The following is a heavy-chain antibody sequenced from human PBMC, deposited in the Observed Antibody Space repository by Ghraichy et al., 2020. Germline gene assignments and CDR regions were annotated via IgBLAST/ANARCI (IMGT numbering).Heavy chain of an antibody. V-gene: IGHV4-59*01. D-gene: IGHD6-13*01. CDR1: GGSISSYY. CDR3: ARTPAAAGISAWGFDY. CDR2: IYYSGST. Sequence: SETLSLTCTVSGGSISSYYWSWIRQPPGKGLEWIGYIYYSGSTNYNPSLKSRVTISVDTSKNQFSLKLSSVTAADTAVYYCARTPAAAGISAWGFDYWGQGTLVTVSS. J-gene: IGHJ4*02.